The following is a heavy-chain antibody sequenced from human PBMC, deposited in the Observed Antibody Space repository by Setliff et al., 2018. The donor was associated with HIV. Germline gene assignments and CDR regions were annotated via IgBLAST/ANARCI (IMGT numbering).Heavy chain of an antibody. Sequence: ASVKVSCKASGATFSTYTINWVRQAPGPGLEWMGYIDANTGIPTYAQALSGRFVFSLDTSVTTAYLQISSLTAEDTAVYYCTRDFLGDPDWSLDYWGQGTLVTVSS. CDR1: GATFSTYT. J-gene: IGHJ4*02. D-gene: IGHD3-9*01. CDR2: IDANTGIP. CDR3: TRDFLGDPDWSLDY. V-gene: IGHV7-4-1*02.